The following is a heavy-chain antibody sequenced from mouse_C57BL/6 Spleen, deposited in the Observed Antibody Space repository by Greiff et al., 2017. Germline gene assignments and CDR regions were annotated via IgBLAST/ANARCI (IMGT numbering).Heavy chain of an antibody. CDR3: ARGGTPWFAY. Sequence: EVQLVESGGGLVQPGGSLSLSCAASGFTFTDYYMSWVRQPPGKALEWLGFIRNKANGYTTEYSASVKGRFTISRDNSQSILYLQLNALRAEDSATYYCARGGTPWFAYWGQGTLVTVSA. V-gene: IGHV7-3*01. J-gene: IGHJ3*01. CDR1: GFTFTDYY. CDR2: IRNKANGYTT.